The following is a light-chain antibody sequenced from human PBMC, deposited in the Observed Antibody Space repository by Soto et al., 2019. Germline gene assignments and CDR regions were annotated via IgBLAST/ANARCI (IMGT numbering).Light chain of an antibody. Sequence: DIQMTQSPSTLSASVGDRVTITCRASQTINTWLAWYQQKPGTAPKLLIYDASSLESGVPSMFSGSGSGTEFTLTISGLQPDDFATDYCQQCHSYWTFGQGTKVEIK. CDR3: QQCHSYWT. V-gene: IGKV1-5*01. J-gene: IGKJ1*01. CDR2: DAS. CDR1: QTINTW.